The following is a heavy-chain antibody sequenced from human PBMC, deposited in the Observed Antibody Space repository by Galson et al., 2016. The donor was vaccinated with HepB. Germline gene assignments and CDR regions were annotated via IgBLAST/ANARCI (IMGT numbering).Heavy chain of an antibody. Sequence: QSGAEVKKPGESLRISCRGSGYIFTNYWITWVRQMPGKGLEWMGRIDPSDSYTNYSPSFQGHVTFSADKSLSTVYLHWSSLKASDTAMYYCARVGSDILTGADNWFAPWGQGTLVTVSS. V-gene: IGHV5-10-1*01. CDR3: ARVGSDILTGADNWFAP. CDR2: IDPSDSYT. D-gene: IGHD3-9*01. CDR1: GYIFTNYW. J-gene: IGHJ5*02.